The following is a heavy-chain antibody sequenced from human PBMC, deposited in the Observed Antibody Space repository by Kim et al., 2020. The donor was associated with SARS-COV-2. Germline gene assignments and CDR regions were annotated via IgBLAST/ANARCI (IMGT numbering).Heavy chain of an antibody. D-gene: IGHD6-19*01. V-gene: IGHV3-30*04. J-gene: IGHJ6*02. CDR1: GFTFSSYG. Sequence: GSLRLSCAASGFTFSSYGRHWFRQAPGKGLEWVAVISYDGSTKNYVDSVNGRFTISRDNSKNTLYLQMNSLRAEDTAVYYCARDIASYSSGWIYYYYGMDVWGQGTTVTASS. CDR2: ISYDGSTK. CDR3: ARDIASYSSGWIYYYYGMDV.